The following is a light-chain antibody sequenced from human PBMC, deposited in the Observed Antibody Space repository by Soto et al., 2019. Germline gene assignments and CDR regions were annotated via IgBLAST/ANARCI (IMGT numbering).Light chain of an antibody. Sequence: QSALTQPPSASGSPGQSVTISCTGTTSDIGAYNYVSWYQQSPGKAPKLIIYEVTRQPSGVPDRIFGSKSYTTASLTVSGLQAEDEADYYCSSFAGTNSFVFGTGTKVTVL. J-gene: IGLJ1*01. CDR2: EVT. CDR1: TSDIGAYNY. V-gene: IGLV2-8*01. CDR3: SSFAGTNSFV.